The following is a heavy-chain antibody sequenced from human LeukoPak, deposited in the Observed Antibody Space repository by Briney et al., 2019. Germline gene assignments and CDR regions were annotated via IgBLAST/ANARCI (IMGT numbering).Heavy chain of an antibody. J-gene: IGHJ4*02. Sequence: YNPSLQSRVTISIDTSKNQFSLKLTSVTAADTAVYYCARGPSGYHNTGGQGTLVTVSS. CDR3: ARGPSGYHNT. V-gene: IGHV4-59*09. D-gene: IGHD5-12*01.